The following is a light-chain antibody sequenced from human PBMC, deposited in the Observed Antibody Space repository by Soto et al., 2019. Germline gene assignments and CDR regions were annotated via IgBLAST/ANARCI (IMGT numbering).Light chain of an antibody. CDR1: QTVGSF. CDR2: AAS. V-gene: IGKV1-39*01. CDR3: QQSYNIRSWT. Sequence: DIQMTQSPPSLSASVGDRVTITCRASQTVGSFLNWYQQRPGRAPNLLIYAASNLPTGVPSRFSGSGSGTDFTLTINSLQPEDFGTYYCQQSYNIRSWTFGQGTKVDIK. J-gene: IGKJ1*01.